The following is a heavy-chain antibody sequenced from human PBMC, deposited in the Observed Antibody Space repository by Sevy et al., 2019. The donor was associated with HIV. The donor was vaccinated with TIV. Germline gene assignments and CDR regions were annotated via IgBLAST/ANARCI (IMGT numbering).Heavy chain of an antibody. Sequence: SETLSLTCTVSGYSISSGYYWGWIRQPPGKGLEWIGSIYHSGSTYYNPSLKSRVTISVDTSKNQFSLKLSSVTAADAAVYYCAGGSRFLEWLEAPQNNWFDPWGQGTLVTVSS. CDR2: IYHSGST. CDR3: AGGSRFLEWLEAPQNNWFDP. J-gene: IGHJ5*02. D-gene: IGHD3-3*01. CDR1: GYSISSGYY. V-gene: IGHV4-38-2*02.